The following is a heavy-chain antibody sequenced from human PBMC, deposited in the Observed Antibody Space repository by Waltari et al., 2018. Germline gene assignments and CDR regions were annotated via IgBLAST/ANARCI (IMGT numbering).Heavy chain of an antibody. CDR3: VRNLKTTLWD. CDR1: GFTFSSNW. Sequence: EVQLVESGGGLVQPGGSLRLSCVTSGFTFSSNWMTWVRQAPGKGRGWGANIKEDGTEKYYVDSVKGRFTISRDIAENSLYLQMDSLRAEDTAVYYCVRNLKTTLWDWGQGTLVTVSS. V-gene: IGHV3-7*01. CDR2: IKEDGTEK. D-gene: IGHD1-1*01. J-gene: IGHJ4*02.